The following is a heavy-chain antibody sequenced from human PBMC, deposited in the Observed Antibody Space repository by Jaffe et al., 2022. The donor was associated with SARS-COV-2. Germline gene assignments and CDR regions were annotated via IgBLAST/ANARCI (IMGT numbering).Heavy chain of an antibody. D-gene: IGHD6-13*01. V-gene: IGHV3-43D*03. CDR2: ISWDGGST. CDR1: GFTFDDYA. Sequence: EVQLVESGGVVVQPGGSLRLSCAASGFTFDDYAMHWVRQAPGKGLEWVSLISWDGGSTYYADSVKGRFTISRDNSKNSLYLQMNSLRAEDTALYYCAKDGLGIAAAGLTGDAFDIWGQGTMVTVSS. J-gene: IGHJ3*02. CDR3: AKDGLGIAAAGLTGDAFDI.